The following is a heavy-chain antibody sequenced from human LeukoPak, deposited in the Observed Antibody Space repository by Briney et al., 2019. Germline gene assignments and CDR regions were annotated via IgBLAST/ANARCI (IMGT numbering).Heavy chain of an antibody. J-gene: IGHJ2*01. V-gene: IGHV4-59*08. CDR3: ARGMTGYYDSSGPWYFDL. CDR1: GGSISSDS. Sequence: SETLSLTCTVSGGSISSDSWSWIRQPPGKGLECIGYIYYSGSTNYNPSLKSRVTISVDTSKNQFSPKLRSVTAADTAVYYCARGMTGYYDSSGPWYFDLWGRGTLVTVSS. CDR2: IYYSGST. D-gene: IGHD3-22*01.